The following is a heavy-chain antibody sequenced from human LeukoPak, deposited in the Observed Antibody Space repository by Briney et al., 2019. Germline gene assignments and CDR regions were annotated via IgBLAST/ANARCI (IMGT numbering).Heavy chain of an antibody. CDR2: INPNSGGT. V-gene: IGHV1-2*06. CDR3: ARDQGDDTVSYFDY. J-gene: IGHJ4*02. D-gene: IGHD3-22*01. Sequence: GASVNVSCKASGYTITGYYLHWVRQAPGQGLEWMGRINPNSGGTNSAQKFQGRITMTRDTSLSTAYMELSGLRSDDTAVYYCARDQGDDTVSYFDYWGQGTLVTVSS. CDR1: GYTITGYY.